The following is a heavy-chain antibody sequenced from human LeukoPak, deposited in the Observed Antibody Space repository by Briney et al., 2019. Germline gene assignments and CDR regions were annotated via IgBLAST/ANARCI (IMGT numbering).Heavy chain of an antibody. CDR2: INHSGST. CDR3: ARGPSPFGELPDY. J-gene: IGHJ4*02. V-gene: IGHV4-34*01. D-gene: IGHD3-10*01. CDR1: GGSFSGYY. Sequence: SETLSPTCAVYGGSFSGYYWSWIRQPPGKGLEWIGEINHSGSTNYNPSLKSRVIISVDTSKNQFSLKLSSVTAADTAVYYCARGPSPFGELPDYWGQGTLVTVSS.